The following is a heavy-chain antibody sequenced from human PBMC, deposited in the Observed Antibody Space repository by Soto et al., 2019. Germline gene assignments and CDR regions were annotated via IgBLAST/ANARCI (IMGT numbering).Heavy chain of an antibody. J-gene: IGHJ4*02. CDR2: TYYRSKWYN. D-gene: IGHD3-10*01. CDR1: GDSFSINSAA. CDR3: ARSKGDLDY. V-gene: IGHV6-1*01. Sequence: SQTLSLTCAISGDSFSINSAALNWIRQSPSRGLEWLGRTYYRSKWYNEYAVSVKSRITINPDTSKNQFSLQLNSVTPEDTAVYYCARSKGDLDYWGQGTLVTVSS.